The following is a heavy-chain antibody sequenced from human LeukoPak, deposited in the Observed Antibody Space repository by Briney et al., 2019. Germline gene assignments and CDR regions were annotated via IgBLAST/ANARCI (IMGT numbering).Heavy chain of an antibody. CDR3: ARVPTTLYCSGGSCYYFDY. J-gene: IGHJ4*02. Sequence: ASVKVSCKASGYTFTSYGISWVRQAPGQGLEWMGWISAYNGNTNYAQKLQGRVTMTTDTSTSTAYMELSSLRSEDTAVYYCARVPTTLYCSGGSCYYFDYWGQGTLVTVSS. V-gene: IGHV1-18*01. D-gene: IGHD2-15*01. CDR2: ISAYNGNT. CDR1: GYTFTSYG.